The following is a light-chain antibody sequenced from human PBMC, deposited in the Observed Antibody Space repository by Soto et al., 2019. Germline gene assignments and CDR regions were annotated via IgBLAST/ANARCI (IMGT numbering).Light chain of an antibody. CDR2: AVS. CDR1: SSDVGLYDY. CDR3: SSYTSDSSYV. J-gene: IGLJ1*01. Sequence: SVLTQPASVSGSPGQSITISCTGTSSDVGLYDYVSWYQQHPGKAPQLMIYAVSNRPSGVSNRFSASKSGNTASLFISGLQAEDDADYYCSSYTSDSSYVFGSGIKVTVL. V-gene: IGLV2-14*01.